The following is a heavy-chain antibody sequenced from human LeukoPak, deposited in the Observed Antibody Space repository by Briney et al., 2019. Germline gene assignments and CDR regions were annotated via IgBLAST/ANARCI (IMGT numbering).Heavy chain of an antibody. CDR1: GFTFSGSA. Sequence: GGSLKLSCAASGFTFSGSAIHWVRQASGKGLEWVSYISSDSDTIYYADSVKGRFTISRDNAKNSLYLQMNSLRDEDTAVYYCLGYFDYWGQGTLVTVSS. V-gene: IGHV3-48*02. J-gene: IGHJ4*02. CDR3: LGYFDY. CDR2: ISSDSDTI.